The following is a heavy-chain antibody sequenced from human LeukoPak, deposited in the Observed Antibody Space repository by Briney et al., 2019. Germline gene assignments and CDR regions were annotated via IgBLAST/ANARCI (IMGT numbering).Heavy chain of an antibody. D-gene: IGHD2-21*02. CDR3: VRGSLRLPRSTPDY. CDR1: GFSFTNYW. V-gene: IGHV3-74*03. Sequence: GGSLRLSCAVSGFSFTNYWMHWVRQDPGKGLVWVSYISSDGSVTKYADSVKGRFTISRDNAVNTLYLQMDSLRVEDTAVYYCVRGSLRLPRSTPDYWGQGTLVTVSS. J-gene: IGHJ4*02. CDR2: ISSDGSVT.